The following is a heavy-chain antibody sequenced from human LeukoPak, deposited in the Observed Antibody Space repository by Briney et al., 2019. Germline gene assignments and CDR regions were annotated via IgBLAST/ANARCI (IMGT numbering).Heavy chain of an antibody. CDR2: ISSSSYI. CDR1: GFTFSSYS. V-gene: IGHV3-21*01. CDR3: ARGNPYTDYDYVWGSYRLDWFDP. D-gene: IGHD3-16*02. Sequence: GGSLRLSCAASGFTFSSYSMNWVRQAPGKGLEWVSSISSSSYIYYADSVKGRFTISRDNAKNSLYLQMNSLRAEDTAVYYCARGNPYTDYDYVWGSYRLDWFDPWGQGTLVTVSS. J-gene: IGHJ5*02.